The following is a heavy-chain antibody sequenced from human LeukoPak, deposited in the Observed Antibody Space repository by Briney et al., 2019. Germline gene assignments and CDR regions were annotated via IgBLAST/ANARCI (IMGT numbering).Heavy chain of an antibody. CDR1: GFTFSSYS. J-gene: IGHJ5*02. D-gene: IGHD6-19*01. CDR3: ARDSSRAVAGSFWFDP. Sequence: GGSLRLSCAASGFTFSSYSMNWVRQAPGKGLEWVSSISSSSSYIYYADSVKGRFTISRDNAKNSLYLQINSLRAEDTAVYYCARDSSRAVAGSFWFDPWGQGTLVTVSS. V-gene: IGHV3-21*01. CDR2: ISSSSSYI.